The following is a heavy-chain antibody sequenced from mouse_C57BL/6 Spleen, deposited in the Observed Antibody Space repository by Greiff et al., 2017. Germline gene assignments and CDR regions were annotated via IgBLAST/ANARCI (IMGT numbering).Heavy chain of an antibody. CDR3: ARTHYGSPWYFDV. V-gene: IGHV1-81*01. Sequence: QVQLKQSGAELARPGASVKLSCKASGYTFTSYGISWVKQRTGQGLEWIGEIYPRSGNTYYNEKFKSKATLTVDTSSSTAYMQLSSLTSEDSAVYYCARTHYGSPWYFDVWGTGTTVTVSS. J-gene: IGHJ1*03. D-gene: IGHD1-1*01. CDR2: IYPRSGNT. CDR1: GYTFTSYG.